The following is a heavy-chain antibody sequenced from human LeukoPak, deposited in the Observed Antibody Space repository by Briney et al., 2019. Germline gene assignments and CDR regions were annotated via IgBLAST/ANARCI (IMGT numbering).Heavy chain of an antibody. CDR1: GASINSRGYY. CDR3: ASHFVSVGSDYVDY. J-gene: IGHJ4*02. V-gene: IGHV4-31*03. Sequence: SQTLSLTCSVSGASINSRGYYWSWIRQRPGKGLEWIGYISDSGSTAYNPSLKSRLTISVDMSESRFSLRLTSVTVADTAVYFCASHFVSVGSDYVDYWGQGTLVTVFS. D-gene: IGHD2-15*01. CDR2: ISDSGST.